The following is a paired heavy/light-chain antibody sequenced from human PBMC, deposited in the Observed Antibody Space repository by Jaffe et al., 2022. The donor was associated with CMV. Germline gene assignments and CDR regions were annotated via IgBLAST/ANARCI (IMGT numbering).Heavy chain of an antibody. D-gene: IGHD1-7*01. Sequence: EVQLVESGGGLVQPGGSLRLSCAASGFTFSTYEMNWVRQAPGKGLEWFSFISPSGSPIYYADSVRGRFTISRDDAKNSLYLQMNSLRVEDTAIYYCARKTVGTVYFDYWGQGILVTVSS. J-gene: IGHJ4*02. CDR2: ISPSGSPI. CDR1: GFTFSTYE. V-gene: IGHV3-48*03. CDR3: ARKTVGTVYFDY.
Light chain of an antibody. CDR3: QSYDISLSAWV. Sequence: QSVLTQPPSVSGAPGQRVTISCAGNNSNIGAPYGVHWYQQLPRTAPKLLIHDINNRPSGVPDRFSGSKSGTSASLAITGLRAEDEADYYCQSYDISLSAWVFGGGTKLTVL. CDR2: DIN. J-gene: IGLJ3*02. CDR1: NSNIGAPYG. V-gene: IGLV1-40*01.